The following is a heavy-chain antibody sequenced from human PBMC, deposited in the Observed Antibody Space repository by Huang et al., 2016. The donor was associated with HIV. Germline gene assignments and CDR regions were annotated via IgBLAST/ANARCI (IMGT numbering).Heavy chain of an antibody. V-gene: IGHV4-39*01. D-gene: IGHD3-10*01. Sequence: QLQLQESGPGLVKPSETLSLTCTVSGGSIRSDNYYWGWIRQPPGKGLEWIGSIYFGGSTYYNPSLKSRGTITVDTSKNQFSLKMRSVTAADTAVYYCARLPGSITMIRGVITDPYWGQGTLVTVSS. CDR3: ARLPGSITMIRGVITDPY. CDR2: IYFGGST. CDR1: GGSIRSDNYY. J-gene: IGHJ4*02.